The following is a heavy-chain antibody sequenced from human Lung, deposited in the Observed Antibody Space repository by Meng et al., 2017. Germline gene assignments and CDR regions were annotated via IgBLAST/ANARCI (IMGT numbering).Heavy chain of an antibody. CDR1: GFTFNTYA. J-gene: IGHJ2*01. Sequence: QVELGGAGGGVVQPGGSLRLSCAASGFTFNTYAMHWVRQAPGKGVEWVSLMSFDGAQIYYSDSVRSRFTISRDNSKNTLYLQMNSLRAEDTAVYYCARDKPPNDVWGRGTLVTVSS. CDR2: MSFDGAQI. V-gene: IGHV3-30*01. CDR3: ARDKPPNDV.